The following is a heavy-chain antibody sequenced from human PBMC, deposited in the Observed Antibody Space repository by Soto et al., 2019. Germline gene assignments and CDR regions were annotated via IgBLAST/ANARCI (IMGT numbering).Heavy chain of an antibody. Sequence: PGGSLRLSCAASGFTVSSNYMSWVRQAPGKGLEWVSVIYSGGSTYYADSVKGRFTISRDNSKNTLYLQMNSLRAEDTAVYYCARSIQLWSHYYYGMDVWGHGTTVTVSS. J-gene: IGHJ6*02. D-gene: IGHD5-18*01. CDR1: GFTVSSNY. CDR3: ARSIQLWSHYYYGMDV. V-gene: IGHV3-53*01. CDR2: IYSGGST.